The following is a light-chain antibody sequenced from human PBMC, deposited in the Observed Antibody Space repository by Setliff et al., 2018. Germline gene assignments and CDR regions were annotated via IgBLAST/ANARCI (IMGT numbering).Light chain of an antibody. CDR3: SSYAGSNNFCV. J-gene: IGLJ1*01. Sequence: QSVLTQPPSASGSPGQSVTISCTGTSSDVGGYNYVSWYQQHPGKAPKLMIYEVSKRPSGVPDRFSGSKSGNTASLTVSGLQAEDEADYYCSSYAGSNNFCVVGTGTK. CDR2: EVS. CDR1: SSDVGGYNY. V-gene: IGLV2-8*01.